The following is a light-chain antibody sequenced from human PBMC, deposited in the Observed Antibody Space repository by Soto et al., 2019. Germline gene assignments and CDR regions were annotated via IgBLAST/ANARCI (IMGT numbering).Light chain of an antibody. CDR2: AAS. Sequence: AIRMTQSPSSXSXXTXXXXXXXXRASQGISSYLAWYQQKPGKAPKLLIYAASTLQSGVPSRFSGSGSGTDFTLTISCLQSEDFATYYCQQYYSYPLITFGQGTRLEIK. V-gene: IGKV1-8*01. J-gene: IGKJ5*01. CDR1: QGISSY. CDR3: QQYYSYPLIT.